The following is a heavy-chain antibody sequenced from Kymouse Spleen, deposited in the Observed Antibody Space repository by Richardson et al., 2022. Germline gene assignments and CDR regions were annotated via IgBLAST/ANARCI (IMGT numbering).Heavy chain of an antibody. CDR2: IYSCGST. CDR1: GFTVSSNY. CDR3: ARAIKGDWFDP. D-gene: IGHD3-16*02. J-gene: IGHJ5*02. V-gene: IGHV3-66*03. Sequence: EVQLVESGGGLIQPGGSLRLSCAASGFTVSSNYMSWVRQAPGKGLEWVSVIYSCGSTYYADSVKGRFTISRDNSKNTLYLQMNSLRAEDTAVYYCARAIKGDWFDPWGQGTLVTVSS.